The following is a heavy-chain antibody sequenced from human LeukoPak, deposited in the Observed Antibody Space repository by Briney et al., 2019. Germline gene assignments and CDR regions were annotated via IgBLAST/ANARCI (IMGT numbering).Heavy chain of an antibody. CDR1: GFTFNNYA. V-gene: IGHV3-23*01. CDR3: ARDRTYYYDSSGFYH. D-gene: IGHD3-22*01. CDR2: ISQTGDGT. Sequence: GGSLRLSCAASGFTFNNYAMSWVRQVPGGGLQWVSGISQTGDGTNYADSVKGRFTISRDNAKNSLDLQMNSLRAEDTAVYYCARDRTYYYDSSGFYHWGQGTLVTVSS. J-gene: IGHJ4*02.